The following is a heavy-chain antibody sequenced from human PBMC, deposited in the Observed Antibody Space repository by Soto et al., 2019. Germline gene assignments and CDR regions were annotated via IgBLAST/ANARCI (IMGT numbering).Heavy chain of an antibody. J-gene: IGHJ4*02. CDR2: IYYSGST. CDR1: GGSISSTSYY. CDR3: ARRYGNCFDY. V-gene: IGHV4-39*07. D-gene: IGHD1-1*01. Sequence: SETLSLTCSVSGGSISSTSYYWGWIRQPPGKGLEWIGSIYYSGSTYYNPSLKSRVTISVDTSKNQFSLKLSSVTAADTAVYYCARRYGNCFDYWGQGTLVTVSS.